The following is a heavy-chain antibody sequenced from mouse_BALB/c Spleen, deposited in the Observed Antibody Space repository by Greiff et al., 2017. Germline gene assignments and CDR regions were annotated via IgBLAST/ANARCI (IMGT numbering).Heavy chain of an antibody. D-gene: IGHD2-4*01. CDR1: GFTFSSFG. V-gene: IGHV5-17*02. J-gene: IGHJ3*01. CDR2: ISSGSSTI. Sequence: EVKVEESGGGLVQPGGSRKLSCAASGFTFSSFGMHWVRQAPEKGLEWVAYISSGSSTIYYADTVKGRFTISRDNPKNTLFLQMTSLRSEDTAMYYCARGIYYDYDGAWFAYWGQGTLVTVSA. CDR3: ARGIYYDYDGAWFAY.